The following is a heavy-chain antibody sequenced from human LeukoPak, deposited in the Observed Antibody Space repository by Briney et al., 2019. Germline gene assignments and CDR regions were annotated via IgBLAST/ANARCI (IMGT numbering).Heavy chain of an antibody. CDR2: IYTSGST. V-gene: IGHV4-61*02. CDR1: GGSISSGSYY. D-gene: IGHD2-15*01. J-gene: IGHJ6*03. CDR3: ASAWRGLCSGGSCYSTLHYYYYMDV. Sequence: SETLSLTCTVSGGSISSGSYYWSWIRQPAGKGLEWIGRIYTSGSTNYNPSLKSRVTISVDTSKNQFSLKLSSVTAADTAVYYCASAWRGLCSGGSCYSTLHYYYYMDVWGKGTTVTISS.